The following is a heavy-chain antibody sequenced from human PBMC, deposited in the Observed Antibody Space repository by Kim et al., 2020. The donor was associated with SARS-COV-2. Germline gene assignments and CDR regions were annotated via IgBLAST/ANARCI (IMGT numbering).Heavy chain of an antibody. CDR3: ARGLYYYDSSGYYY. J-gene: IGHJ4*02. CDR2: ISSSSSTI. Sequence: GGSLRLSCAASGFTFSSYSMNWVRQAPGKGLEWVSYISSSSSTIYYADSVKGRFTISRDNAKNSLYLQMNSLRAEDTAVYYCARGLYYYDSSGYYYWGQGTLVTVSS. V-gene: IGHV3-48*04. CDR1: GFTFSSYS. D-gene: IGHD3-22*01.